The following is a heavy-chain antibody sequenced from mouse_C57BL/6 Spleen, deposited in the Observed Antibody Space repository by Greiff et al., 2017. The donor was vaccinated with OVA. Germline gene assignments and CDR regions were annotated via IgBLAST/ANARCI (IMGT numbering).Heavy chain of an antibody. V-gene: IGHV1-59*01. J-gene: IGHJ4*01. CDR2: IDPSDSYT. CDR3: ARGGFPAMDY. Sequence: QVQLKQPGAELVRPGTSVKLSCKASGYTFTSYWMHWVKQRPGQGLEWIGVIDPSDSYTNYNQKFKGKATLTVDTSSSTAYMQLSSLTSEDSAVYYCARGGFPAMDYWGQGTSVTVSS. CDR1: GYTFTSYW.